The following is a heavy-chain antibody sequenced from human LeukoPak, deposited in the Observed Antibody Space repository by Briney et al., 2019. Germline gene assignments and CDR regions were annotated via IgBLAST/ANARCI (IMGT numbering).Heavy chain of an antibody. V-gene: IGHV3-11*04. CDR1: GFTFSDYY. CDR3: ARVFRPSLTVFIIRGAFDI. CDR2: ISSSGSTI. D-gene: IGHD3-3*01. Sequence: GGSLRLSCAASGFTFSDYYMSWIRQAPGKGLEWVSYISSSGSTIYYADSVKGRFTISRDNSKNTLYLQMNSLRAEDTAVYYCARVFRPSLTVFIIRGAFDIWGQGTMVTVSS. J-gene: IGHJ3*02.